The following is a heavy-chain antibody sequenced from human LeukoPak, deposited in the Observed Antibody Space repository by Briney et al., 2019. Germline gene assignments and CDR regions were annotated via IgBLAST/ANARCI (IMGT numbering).Heavy chain of an antibody. CDR3: AREGGFYRPLDY. CDR2: VHLDGRT. Sequence: SETLSLTCSVSGASVSDGNYYWSWIRQPPGKGLEWIGEVHLDGRTNYNPSLKSRLIMSVDLPENHISLKLTSVTAADTAVYYCAREGGFYRPLDYSGQGTLVTVSS. V-gene: IGHV4-61*03. D-gene: IGHD3-3*01. CDR1: GASVSDGNYY. J-gene: IGHJ4*02.